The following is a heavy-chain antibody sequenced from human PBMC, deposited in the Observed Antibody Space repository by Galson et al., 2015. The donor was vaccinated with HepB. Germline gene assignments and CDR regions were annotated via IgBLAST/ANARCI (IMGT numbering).Heavy chain of an antibody. D-gene: IGHD3-10*01. V-gene: IGHV3-11*01. CDR3: GRSAGWIDP. CDR2: ISSDGFTK. J-gene: IGHJ5*02. Sequence: SLRLSCAASGFIFSDSYMTWVRQAPGKGPEWISYISSDGFTKYYADSVKGRFSLFRDNAKNSLYLQMNSLRAEDTAVYYCGRSAGWIDPWGQGTLVTVSS. CDR1: GFIFSDSY.